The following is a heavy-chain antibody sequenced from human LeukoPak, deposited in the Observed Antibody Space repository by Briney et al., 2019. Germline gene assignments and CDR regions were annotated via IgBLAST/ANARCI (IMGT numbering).Heavy chain of an antibody. Sequence: GGSLRLSCVASGFTLNYYDMSWVRQAPGKGLEWVSGISGSGDITYYADSVKGRFTISRDNSKNTLYLHMNSLRAEDTAVYYCAKGSGSYGKDVEYWGQGTLVTVSS. CDR1: GFTLNYYD. V-gene: IGHV3-23*01. CDR2: ISGSGDIT. CDR3: AKGSGSYGKDVEY. J-gene: IGHJ4*02. D-gene: IGHD1-26*01.